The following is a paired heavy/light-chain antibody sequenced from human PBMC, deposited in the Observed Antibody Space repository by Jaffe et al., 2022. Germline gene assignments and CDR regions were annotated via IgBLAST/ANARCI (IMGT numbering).Heavy chain of an antibody. Sequence: EVQLVESGGGLVQPGGSLRLSCAASGFTFSNYWMSWVRQAPGKGLEWVANIRQDGSEKYYVDSVKGRFTISRDNAKNSLFLQMNSLRAEDTAVYYCARGITGRFRFRDLLNSYYFDYWGQGALVTVSS. D-gene: IGHD3-10*01. CDR1: GFTFSNYW. J-gene: IGHJ4*02. V-gene: IGHV3-7*01. CDR3: ARGITGRFRFRDLLNSYYFDY. CDR2: IRQDGSEK.
Light chain of an antibody. CDR2: GTS. V-gene: IGLV1-40*01. J-gene: IGLJ1*01. CDR1: SSNIGANYD. CDR3: QSYDSSLSGPYV. Sequence: QSVLTQPPSVSGAPGQRVTISCTGSSSNIGANYDVHWYQLLPGTAPKLLIYGTSNRPSGVPDRFSGSKSGTSASLAITGLQAEDEADYYCQSYDSSLSGPYVFGTGTKVTVL.